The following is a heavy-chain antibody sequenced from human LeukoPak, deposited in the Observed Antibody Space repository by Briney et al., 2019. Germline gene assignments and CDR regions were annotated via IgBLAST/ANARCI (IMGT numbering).Heavy chain of an antibody. Sequence: PSETLSLTCTVSGGSIRSNSYYWVWIRQPPGKGLEWIGTIHYTGRTWYNPSLKSRVTISVNTSNSQFSLKVNSMTAADTGVYYCXXXPDXXSSFQMXWXWGQGXXXXVSS. CDR1: GGSIRSNSYY. CDR2: IHYTGRT. D-gene: IGHD3-9*01. CDR3: XXXPDXXSSFQMXWX. J-gene: IGHJ4*02. V-gene: IGHV4-39*01.